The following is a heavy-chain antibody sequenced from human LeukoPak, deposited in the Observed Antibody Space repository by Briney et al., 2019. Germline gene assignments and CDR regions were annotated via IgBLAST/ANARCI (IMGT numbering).Heavy chain of an antibody. CDR3: AREAAAGHDY. V-gene: IGHV4-39*07. D-gene: IGHD6-13*01. J-gene: IGHJ4*02. CDR2: IYYSGST. Sequence: SETLSLTCAVSGGSISSNSYYWGWIRQPPGKGLEGIGSIYYSGSTYYNPSLKSRVTIPVDTSKNQCSLKLSSVAAADTAVYYCAREAAAGHDYWGQGTLVTVSS. CDR1: GGSISSNSYY.